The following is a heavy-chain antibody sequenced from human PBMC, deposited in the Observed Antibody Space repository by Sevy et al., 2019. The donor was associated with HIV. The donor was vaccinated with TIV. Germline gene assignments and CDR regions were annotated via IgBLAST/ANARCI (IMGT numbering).Heavy chain of an antibody. D-gene: IGHD3-22*01. V-gene: IGHV1-18*01. Sequence: ASVKVSCKSSGYPFSSYGITWVRQAPGQGLEWMGWISGCNGNIHYAQKFQGRVTMTTDTSTSTAYMELRSLRSDDTAVYYCARDPLVYDISGYLDFWGQGTLVTVSS. CDR2: ISGCNGNI. J-gene: IGHJ4*02. CDR3: ARDPLVYDISGYLDF. CDR1: GYPFSSYG.